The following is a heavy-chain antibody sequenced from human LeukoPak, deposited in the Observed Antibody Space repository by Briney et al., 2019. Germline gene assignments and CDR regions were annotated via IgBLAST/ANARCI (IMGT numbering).Heavy chain of an antibody. CDR3: ACHSSSWYQGWFDP. Sequence: PSETLSLTCTVSGGSISSYYWSWLRQPPGKGLEWLGYIYYSGSTNYNPSLKSRVTISVDTSKNQFSLKLSSVTAADTAVYYCACHSSSWYQGWFDPWGQGTLVTVSS. V-gene: IGHV4-59*01. J-gene: IGHJ5*02. D-gene: IGHD6-13*01. CDR2: IYYSGST. CDR1: GGSISSYY.